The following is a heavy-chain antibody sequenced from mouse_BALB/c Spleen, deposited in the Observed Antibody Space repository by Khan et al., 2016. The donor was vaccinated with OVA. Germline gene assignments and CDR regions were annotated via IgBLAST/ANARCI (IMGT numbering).Heavy chain of an antibody. CDR2: ISTYSGNT. V-gene: IGHV1S137*01. CDR1: GYTFTDYA. CDR3: TRPAYDGYYDY. D-gene: IGHD2-3*01. J-gene: IGHJ2*01. Sequence: QVQLKQSGPELVRPGVSVKISCKGSGYTFTDYAMHWVKQSHAKSLEWIGLISTYSGNTNYRQKFKGKATMTVDKSSSTAYMELARLTSEDSGIYYCTRPAYDGYYDYWGQGTTLTVSS.